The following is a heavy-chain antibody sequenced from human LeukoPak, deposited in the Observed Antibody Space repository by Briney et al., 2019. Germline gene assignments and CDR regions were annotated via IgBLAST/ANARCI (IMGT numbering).Heavy chain of an antibody. J-gene: IGHJ4*02. Sequence: SETLSLTCTVSGGSISSYYWSWIRQPPGKGLEWIGYIYYSGSTNYNPSLKSRVTISVDTSKNQFSLKLSSVTAADTAVYYCARVGAPYYYDSSGHVDYWGRGTLVTVSS. D-gene: IGHD3-22*01. CDR2: IYYSGST. CDR3: ARVGAPYYYDSSGHVDY. V-gene: IGHV4-59*01. CDR1: GGSISSYY.